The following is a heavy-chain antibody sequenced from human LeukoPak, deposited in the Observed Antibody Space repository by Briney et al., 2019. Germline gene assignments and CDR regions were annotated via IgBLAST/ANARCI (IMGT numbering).Heavy chain of an antibody. V-gene: IGHV3-11*04. CDR2: ISSSGSTI. CDR3: ARSILPAANAIDY. Sequence: KPGGSLRLSCAASGFTFSDYYMNWIRQAPGKGLEWVSYISSSGSTISYADSVKGRFTVSRDNAKNSLYLQMNSLRAEDTAVYYCARSILPAANAIDYWGQGTLVTVSX. CDR1: GFTFSDYY. J-gene: IGHJ4*02. D-gene: IGHD2-2*01.